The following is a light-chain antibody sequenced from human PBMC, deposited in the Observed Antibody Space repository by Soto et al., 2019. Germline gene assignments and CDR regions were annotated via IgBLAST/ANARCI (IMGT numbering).Light chain of an antibody. CDR1: LSVSDNY. Sequence: EIVLTQSPGTLSLSPGEKATLSCRASLSVSDNYLAWYQQKPGQAPRLLIYSASSRATGIPARFSGSESGTDFTLTISRLEPEDFAVYYCQQYGNTPWTFGQGTKVEI. CDR2: SAS. V-gene: IGKV3-20*01. J-gene: IGKJ1*01. CDR3: QQYGNTPWT.